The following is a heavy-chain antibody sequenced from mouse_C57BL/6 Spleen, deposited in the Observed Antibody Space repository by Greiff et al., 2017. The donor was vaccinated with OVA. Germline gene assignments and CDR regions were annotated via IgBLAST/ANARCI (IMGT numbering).Heavy chain of an antibody. D-gene: IGHD5-1*01. CDR3: ARGSTFYFDY. CDR2: ISYDGSN. Sequence: DVKLQESGPGLVKPSQFLSLTCSVTGYSITSGYYWNWIRQFPGNKLEWMGYISYDGSNNYNPSLKNRISITRDTSKNQFFLKLNSVTTEDTATYYCARGSTFYFDYWGQGTTLTVSS. V-gene: IGHV3-6*01. CDR1: GYSITSGYY. J-gene: IGHJ2*01.